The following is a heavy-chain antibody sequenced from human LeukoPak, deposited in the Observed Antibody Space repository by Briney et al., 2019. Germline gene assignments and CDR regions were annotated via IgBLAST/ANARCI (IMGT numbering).Heavy chain of an antibody. Sequence: GGSLRLSCAASGFTFSSYEMNWVRQAPGKGLEWVSYISSSGSTIYYADSAKGRFTISRDNAKNSLYLQMNSLRAEDTAVYYCARVAVAGNFDYWGQGTLVTVSS. CDR2: ISSSGSTI. V-gene: IGHV3-48*03. D-gene: IGHD6-19*01. CDR1: GFTFSSYE. CDR3: ARVAVAGNFDY. J-gene: IGHJ4*02.